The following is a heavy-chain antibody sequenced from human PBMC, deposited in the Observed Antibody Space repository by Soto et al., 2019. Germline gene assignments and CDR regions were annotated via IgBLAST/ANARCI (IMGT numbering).Heavy chain of an antibody. J-gene: IGHJ4*02. Sequence: GASVKVSCKASGYTFTSYGISWVRQAPGQGLEWMGWISAYNGNTNYAQKLQGRVTMTTDTSTSTAYMELRSLRSDDTAVYYCARDRWTFEYSSSPVDYWGQRTLVIVSS. D-gene: IGHD6-6*01. CDR2: ISAYNGNT. CDR3: ARDRWTFEYSSSPVDY. CDR1: GYTFTSYG. V-gene: IGHV1-18*01.